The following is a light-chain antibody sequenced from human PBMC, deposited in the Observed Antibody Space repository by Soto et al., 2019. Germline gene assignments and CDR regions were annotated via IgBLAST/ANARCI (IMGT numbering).Light chain of an antibody. J-gene: IGLJ2*01. CDR1: SSNIGAGYD. CDR2: GNS. V-gene: IGLV1-40*01. Sequence: QSVLTQPPSVSGAPGQRVTISCTGSSSNIGAGYDVHWYQQLPGTAPKLLVYGNSNRPSGVPDRFSGSKSGISASLAITGLQAEDEADYYCQSYDSSLSVVVFGGGTQLTVL. CDR3: QSYDSSLSVVV.